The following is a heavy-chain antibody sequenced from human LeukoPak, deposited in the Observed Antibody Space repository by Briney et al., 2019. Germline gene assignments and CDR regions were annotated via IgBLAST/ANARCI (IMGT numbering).Heavy chain of an antibody. CDR1: GGSFSGYY. D-gene: IGHD3-10*01. CDR2: IDHSGST. CDR3: ARHGSRIFYYGSGSYTWNWFDP. J-gene: IGHJ5*02. Sequence: SETLSLTCAVYGGSFSGYYWSWIRRPPGKGLEWIGEIDHSGSTNYNPSLKSRVTISVDTSKNQFSLKLSSVTAADTAVYYCARHGSRIFYYGSGSYTWNWFDPWGQGTLVTVSS. V-gene: IGHV4-34*01.